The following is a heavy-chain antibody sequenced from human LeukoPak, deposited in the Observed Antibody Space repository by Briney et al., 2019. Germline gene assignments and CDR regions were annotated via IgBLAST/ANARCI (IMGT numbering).Heavy chain of an antibody. CDR3: ARQTGSGLFILP. V-gene: IGHV4-39*01. J-gene: IGHJ4*02. D-gene: IGHD3/OR15-3a*01. CDR2: IYYHENT. CDR1: GGSISSSSYY. Sequence: SETLSLTCTVSGGSISSSSYYWGWIRQAPGKGLEWIGSIYYHENTYYNSSLKSRVTISVDTSKNQFSLKLNSVTAADTAVYYCARQTGSGLFILPGGQGTLVTVSS.